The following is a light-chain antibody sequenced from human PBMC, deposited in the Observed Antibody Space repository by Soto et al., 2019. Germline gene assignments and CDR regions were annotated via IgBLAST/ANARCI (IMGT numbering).Light chain of an antibody. V-gene: IGKV1-39*01. CDR2: AAS. J-gene: IGKJ1*01. Sequence: DIQMTQSPSTLSASVGDRVTITCRASQTISSWLAWYQQKPGKAPKLLIYAASSFQRGVPSRFSGSGSGTAFTLTISRLQPEDIATYYCQQSYNNPWTFGQGTKVDIK. CDR1: QTISSW. CDR3: QQSYNNPWT.